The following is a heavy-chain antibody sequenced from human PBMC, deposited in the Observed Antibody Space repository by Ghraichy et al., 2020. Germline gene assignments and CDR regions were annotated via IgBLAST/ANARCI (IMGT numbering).Heavy chain of an antibody. D-gene: IGHD5-12*01. J-gene: IGHJ4*02. CDR3: ASAPDIVATIRPFDY. CDR2: IYYSGST. CDR1: GGSISSGGYY. V-gene: IGHV4-31*03. Sequence: SLNISCTVSGGSISSGGYYWSWIRQHPGKGLEWIGYIYYSGSTYYNPSLKSRVTISVDTSKNQFSLKLSSVTAADTAVYYCASAPDIVATIRPFDYWGQGTLVTVSS.